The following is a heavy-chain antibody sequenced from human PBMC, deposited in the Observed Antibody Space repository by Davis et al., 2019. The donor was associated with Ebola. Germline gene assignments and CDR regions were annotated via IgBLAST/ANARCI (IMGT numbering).Heavy chain of an antibody. V-gene: IGHV3-23*01. D-gene: IGHD6-6*01. CDR2: ISGSGGST. CDR1: GFTFSSYA. J-gene: IGHJ4*02. CDR3: ARFGGAARTFDY. Sequence: GGSLRLSCAASGFTFSSYAMSWVRQAPGKGLEWVSAISGSGGSTYYADSVKGRFTISRDNSKNTLYLQMNSLRAEDTAVYYCARFGGAARTFDYWGQGTLVTVSS.